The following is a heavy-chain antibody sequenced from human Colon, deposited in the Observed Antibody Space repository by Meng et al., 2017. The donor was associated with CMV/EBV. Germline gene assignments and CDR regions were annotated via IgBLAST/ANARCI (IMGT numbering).Heavy chain of an antibody. Sequence: SRFTFSYYWMHWVRQAPGKGLVWDSRINTDGTTTTYADSVKGRFAISRDNAKNTLYLQMNSLRDEDTAVYYCARGGADGYRHDYWGRGTLVTVSS. CDR1: RFTFSYYW. D-gene: IGHD5-24*01. V-gene: IGHV3-74*01. CDR3: ARGGADGYRHDY. J-gene: IGHJ4*02. CDR2: INTDGTTT.